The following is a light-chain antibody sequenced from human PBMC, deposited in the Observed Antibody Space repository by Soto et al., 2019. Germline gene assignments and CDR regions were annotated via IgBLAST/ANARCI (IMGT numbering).Light chain of an antibody. Sequence: EVVMTQSPATVSVSPGEGVTLSCRASQTISNDLAWYQQKPGQAPRLLIYGASTRATGVPARFSGGKSGTEFTLTISSLQSEDFAFYYFQQNNKWPPVTFGGGTKVEIK. CDR2: GAS. CDR3: QQNNKWPPVT. CDR1: QTISND. V-gene: IGKV3-15*01. J-gene: IGKJ4*01.